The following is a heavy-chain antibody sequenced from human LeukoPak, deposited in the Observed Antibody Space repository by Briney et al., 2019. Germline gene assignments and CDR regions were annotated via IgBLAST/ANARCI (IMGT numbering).Heavy chain of an antibody. CDR2: INPNSGGT. V-gene: IGHV1-2*06. Sequence: GASVKVSCKASGYTFTGYYMHWVRQAPGQGLEWMGRINPNSGGTNCAQKFQGRVTMTRDTSISTAYMELSRLRFDDTAVYYCARDYYYGSGKNFDYWGQGTLVTVSS. CDR1: GYTFTGYY. CDR3: ARDYYYGSGKNFDY. J-gene: IGHJ4*02. D-gene: IGHD3-10*01.